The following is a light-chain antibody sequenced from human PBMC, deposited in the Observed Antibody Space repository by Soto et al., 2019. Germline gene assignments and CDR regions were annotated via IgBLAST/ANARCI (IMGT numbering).Light chain of an antibody. CDR1: QGIRND. V-gene: IGKV1-17*01. Sequence: IQMTQFPSSLSASVGDRVTITCRASQGIRNDLGWYQQKSGRAPKLLIYDASTLQSGVPSRFSGSGSGTEFILTISSLLPEDFATYYCQQLNNFPLTFGQGTRLEIK. CDR2: DAS. CDR3: QQLNNFPLT. J-gene: IGKJ5*01.